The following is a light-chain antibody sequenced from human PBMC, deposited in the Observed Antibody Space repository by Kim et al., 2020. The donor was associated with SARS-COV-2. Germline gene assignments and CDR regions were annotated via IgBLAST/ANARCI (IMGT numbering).Light chain of an antibody. CDR2: GAS. CDR1: QGITTY. CDR3: QHLKSYPPT. J-gene: IGKJ4*01. Sequence: ASVGDRVTITCRASQGITTYLVWYQQKPGKAPKLLIHGASTLQSGVPSRFSGSGSGTEFTLTISSLQPEDFATYYCQHLKSYPPTFGGGTKVDIK. V-gene: IGKV1-9*01.